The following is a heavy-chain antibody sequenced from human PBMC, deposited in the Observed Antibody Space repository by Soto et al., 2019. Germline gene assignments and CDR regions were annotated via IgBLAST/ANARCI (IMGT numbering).Heavy chain of an antibody. J-gene: IGHJ4*02. D-gene: IGHD3-9*01. Sequence: SETLSLTCTVSDGSINSFYWTWIRQPPGKRLEWIGYIYYTGSTNYNPSLNSRVTISLDTSKNQVSLNLTSVTAADTAVYYCAALGTVYRAVDHWGQGTLVTVYS. CDR1: DGSINSFY. CDR3: AALGTVYRAVDH. V-gene: IGHV4-59*01. CDR2: IYYTGST.